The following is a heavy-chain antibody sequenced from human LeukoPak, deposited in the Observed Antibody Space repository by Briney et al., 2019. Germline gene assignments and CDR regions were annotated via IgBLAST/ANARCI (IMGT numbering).Heavy chain of an antibody. Sequence: GASVKVSCKASSYTFTSYGISWVRQAPGRGLEWMGWISAYNGNTNYAQKLQGRVTMTTDTSTSTAYMELRSLRSDDTAVYYCARGRYYDSSGAYYFDYWGQGTLVTVSS. CDR3: ARGRYYDSSGAYYFDY. D-gene: IGHD3-22*01. J-gene: IGHJ4*02. CDR1: SYTFTSYG. V-gene: IGHV1-18*01. CDR2: ISAYNGNT.